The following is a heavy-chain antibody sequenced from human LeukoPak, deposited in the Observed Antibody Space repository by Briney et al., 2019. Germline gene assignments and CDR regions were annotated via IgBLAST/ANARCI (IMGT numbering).Heavy chain of an antibody. V-gene: IGHV4-39*07. D-gene: IGHD2-15*01. Sequence: SETLSLTCTVSGGSISSSSYYWGWIRQPPGKGLEWIGSIYYSGSTYYNPSLKSRVTISVDTSKNQFSLKLSSVTAADTAVYYCASRGLGYCSGGSCYTYYYFDYWGQGTLVTVSS. J-gene: IGHJ4*02. CDR1: GGSISSSSYY. CDR3: ASRGLGYCSGGSCYTYYYFDY. CDR2: IYYSGST.